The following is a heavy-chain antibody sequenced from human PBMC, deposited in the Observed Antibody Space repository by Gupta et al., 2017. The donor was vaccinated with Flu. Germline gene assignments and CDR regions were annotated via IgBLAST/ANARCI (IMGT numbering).Heavy chain of an antibody. Sequence: WVDNIKQDGSEKYYVDSVKGRFTISRDNAKNSLYLQMNSMRAEDTAVYYCARGVWFGELNRPLYYYYYYMDVWGKGTTVTVSS. V-gene: IGHV3-7*01. J-gene: IGHJ6*03. D-gene: IGHD3-10*01. CDR2: IKQDGSEK. CDR3: ARGVWFGELNRPLYYYYYYMDV.